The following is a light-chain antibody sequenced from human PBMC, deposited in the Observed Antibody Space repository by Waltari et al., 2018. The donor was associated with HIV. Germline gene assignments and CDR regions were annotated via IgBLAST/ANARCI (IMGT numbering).Light chain of an antibody. J-gene: IGKJ2*02. CDR2: WAS. CDR1: QSVLYNSNNKNY. CDR3: QQYFTTPWT. V-gene: IGKV4-1*01. Sequence: DIVMSQSPDSLAVSLGEGATINCKSSQSVLYNSNNKNYLAWYQQKPGQPPHLLIYWASTRESGVPGRFSGSGSGTDFTLTISSLQAEDVAVYYCQQYFTTPWTFGQGTKLEIK.